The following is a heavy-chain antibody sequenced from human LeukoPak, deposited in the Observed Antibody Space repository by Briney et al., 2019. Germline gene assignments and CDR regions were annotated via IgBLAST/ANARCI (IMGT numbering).Heavy chain of an antibody. D-gene: IGHD1-26*01. CDR3: AREIIVGADNDAFDI. V-gene: IGHV4-4*07. Sequence: PSETLSLTCTVSGGSISSYYWSWIRQPAGKGLEWIGRIYTSGSITYNPSLKSRVSMSVDTSKNQFSLKLSSVTAADTAVYYCAREIIVGADNDAFDIWGQGTMVTVSS. CDR2: IYTSGSI. J-gene: IGHJ3*02. CDR1: GGSISSYY.